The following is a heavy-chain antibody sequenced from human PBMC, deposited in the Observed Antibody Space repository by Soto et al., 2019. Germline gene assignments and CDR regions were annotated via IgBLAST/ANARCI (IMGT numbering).Heavy chain of an antibody. D-gene: IGHD3-9*01. CDR2: IYPGDSDT. J-gene: IGHJ5*01. V-gene: IGHV5-51*01. CDR1: GYSFTSYW. Sequence: GESLKISCKGSGYSFTSYWIGWVRQMPGKGLEWMGIIYPGDSDTRYSPSFQGQVTISADKSISTAYLQSSSLKASDTAMYYCARQNYDILTGYNWFDSWGQGTLVTVSS. CDR3: ARQNYDILTGYNWFDS.